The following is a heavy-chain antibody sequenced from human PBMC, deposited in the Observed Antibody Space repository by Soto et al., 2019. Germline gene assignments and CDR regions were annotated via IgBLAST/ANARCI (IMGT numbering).Heavy chain of an antibody. V-gene: IGHV3-30*18. D-gene: IGHD3-3*01. J-gene: IGHJ3*02. Sequence: QVQLVESGGGVVQPGRSQRLSCAASGFIFSNYGMHWVRQAPGKGLEWVAVTSYDGTKKYYGDSVKGRFTISRDNSMNTLYLQMDSLSAEDTAVYYCAKELGLWSGYLDAFDIWGQGTMVTVS. CDR1: GFIFSNYG. CDR2: TSYDGTKK. CDR3: AKELGLWSGYLDAFDI.